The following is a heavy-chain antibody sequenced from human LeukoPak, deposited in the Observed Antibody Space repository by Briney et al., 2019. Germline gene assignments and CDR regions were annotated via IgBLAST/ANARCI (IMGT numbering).Heavy chain of an antibody. D-gene: IGHD2-2*01. CDR1: GGSFSGYY. J-gene: IGHJ4*02. CDR3: ARGSDDCSSTSCQDHDY. V-gene: IGHV4-34*01. Sequence: PSETLSLTYAVYGGSFSGYYWSWIRQPPGKGLEWIGEINHSGSTNYNPSLKSRVTISVDTSKNQFSLKLSSVTAADTAVYYCARGSDDCSSTSCQDHDYWGQGTLVTVSS. CDR2: INHSGST.